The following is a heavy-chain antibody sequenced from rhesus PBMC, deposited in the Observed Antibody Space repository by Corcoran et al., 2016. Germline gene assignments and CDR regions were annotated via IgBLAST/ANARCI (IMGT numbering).Heavy chain of an antibody. CDR1: GGSISGYY. CDR3: ARDSRRAGSGSKGDYYYGLDS. Sequence: QVQLQESGPGLVKPSETLSLTCTVSGGSISGYYLRWLRQPPGKGMGWIGDIDGNSAGTNSNPSLKSRVTISKDTSKNQFSLKLSSVTAADTAVYYCARDSRRAGSGSKGDYYYGLDSWGQGVVVTVSS. D-gene: IGHD2-21*01. CDR2: IDGNSAGT. J-gene: IGHJ6*01. V-gene: IGHV4-81*01.